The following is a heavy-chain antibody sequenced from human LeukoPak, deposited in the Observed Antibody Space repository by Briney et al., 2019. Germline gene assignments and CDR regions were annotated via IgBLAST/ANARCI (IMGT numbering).Heavy chain of an antibody. V-gene: IGHV1-18*01. D-gene: IGHD2-2*01. Sequence: ASVKVSCKASGYTFTSYGISWVRQAPGQGLEWMGWVSANNGDTDYPPKLQDRVTMTTDTYTSTAYMELRSLRSDDTAMYYCARDLYCSSTSCYGRRYGMDVWGQGTTVTVSS. CDR3: ARDLYCSSTSCYGRRYGMDV. CDR1: GYTFTSYG. J-gene: IGHJ6*02. CDR2: VSANNGDT.